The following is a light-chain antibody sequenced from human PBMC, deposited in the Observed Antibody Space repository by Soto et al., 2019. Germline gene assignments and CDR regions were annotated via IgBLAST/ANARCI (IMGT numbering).Light chain of an antibody. CDR1: QDISNY. CDR2: DAS. V-gene: IGKV1-33*01. CDR3: QQDDNLPPFT. J-gene: IGKJ3*01. Sequence: DIQMTQSPSSLSASVGDRVTITCQASQDISNYLNWYQQKPGKAPKLLIYDASNLETGVPSRFSGSGSGTEFTFTISSLQPEDIATYYCQQDDNLPPFTFGPGTKVYIK.